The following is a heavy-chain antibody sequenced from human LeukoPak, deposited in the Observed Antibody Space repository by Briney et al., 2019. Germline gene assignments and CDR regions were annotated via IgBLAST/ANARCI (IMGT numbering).Heavy chain of an antibody. CDR1: GGSISSSRYY. V-gene: IGHV4-39*07. CDR2: IYYSGST. Sequence: SGTLSLTCTVSGGSISSSRYYWGWIRQPPGKGLEWVGSIYYSGSTYYNPSRKSRVTISVDTSKNQFSLKLSSVTAADTAVYYCAREDPDFWSGYLYYYYMDVWGKGTTVTVSS. CDR3: AREDPDFWSGYLYYYYMDV. J-gene: IGHJ6*03. D-gene: IGHD3-3*01.